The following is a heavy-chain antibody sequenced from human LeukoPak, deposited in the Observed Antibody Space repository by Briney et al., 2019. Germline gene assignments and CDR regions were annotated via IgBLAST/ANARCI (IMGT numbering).Heavy chain of an antibody. D-gene: IGHD6-13*01. CDR1: GFTFSSYS. Sequence: PGGSLRLSCAASGFTFSSYSMNWVRQAPGKGLEWVSYISSSSSTIYYADSVKGRFTISRDNAKNSLYLQMNSLRAEDTAVYYCARGSGSSSWDFDYWGQGTLVTVSS. CDR3: ARGSGSSSWDFDY. V-gene: IGHV3-48*04. J-gene: IGHJ4*02. CDR2: ISSSSSTI.